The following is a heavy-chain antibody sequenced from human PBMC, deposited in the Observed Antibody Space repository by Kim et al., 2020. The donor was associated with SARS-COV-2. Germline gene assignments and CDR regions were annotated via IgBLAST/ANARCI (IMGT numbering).Heavy chain of an antibody. D-gene: IGHD3-22*01. CDR1: GFTFSSYA. CDR2: ISYDGSNK. J-gene: IGHJ2*01. V-gene: IGHV3-30-3*01. CDR3: AREHYDSRKDL. Sequence: GGSLRLSCAASGFTFSSYAMHWVRQAPGKGLEWVAVISYDGSNKYYADSVKGRFTISRDNSKNTLYLQMNSLRAEDTAVYYCAREHYDSRKDLWGRGTLVTVSS.